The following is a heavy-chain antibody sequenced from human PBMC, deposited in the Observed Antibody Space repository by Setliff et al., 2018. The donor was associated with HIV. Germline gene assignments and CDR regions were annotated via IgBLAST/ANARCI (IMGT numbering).Heavy chain of an antibody. D-gene: IGHD4-17*01. CDR2: IYYNGIT. V-gene: IGHV4-59*12. CDR1: GASMTDFY. Sequence: PSETLSLTCTVSGASMTDFYWSWIRQTPGKGLEWIGQIYYNGITNYNPSLKSRVSLSIDTSKNQFSLNLRSVTAADTAVYYCARERDDSGDYLSLFVHWGQGALVTVSS. CDR3: ARERDDSGDYLSLFVH. J-gene: IGHJ4*02.